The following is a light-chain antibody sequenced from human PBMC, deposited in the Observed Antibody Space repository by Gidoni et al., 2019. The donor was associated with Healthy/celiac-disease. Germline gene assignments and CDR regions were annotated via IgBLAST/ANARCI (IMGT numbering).Light chain of an antibody. CDR3: QQRYSTLLCT. Sequence: IQLTQPPSSLSASVGDRVTITCRASQSISSNLHWSQQKPGKAPKRLINAAASLQSAGPSRCSSSGAGTEFTLTISSLQPEDFATDYYQQRYSTLLCTFGPGTKVDIK. CDR2: AAA. V-gene: IGKV1-39*01. CDR1: QSISSN. J-gene: IGKJ3*01.